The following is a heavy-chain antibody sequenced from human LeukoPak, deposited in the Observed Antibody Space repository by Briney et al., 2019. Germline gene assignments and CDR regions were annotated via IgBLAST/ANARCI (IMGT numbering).Heavy chain of an antibody. CDR1: GGSISSYY. CDR3: AREAPITIFGVVIISWFDP. Sequence: SETLSLTCTVSGGSISSYYWSWIRQPAGQGLEWIGRIYTSGSTNYNPSLTCRVTMSVDTSKNQFSLKLSSVTAADTAVYYCAREAPITIFGVVIISWFDPWGQGTLVTVSS. CDR2: IYTSGST. V-gene: IGHV4-4*07. J-gene: IGHJ5*02. D-gene: IGHD3-3*01.